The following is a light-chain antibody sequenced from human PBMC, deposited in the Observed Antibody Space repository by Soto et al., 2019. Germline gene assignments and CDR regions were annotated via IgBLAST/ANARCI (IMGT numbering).Light chain of an antibody. Sequence: EIVLTQSPGTLSLSPGERATLSCRASQSVSSSYLAWYQQKPGQAPRLLIYGASSSGTGIPDRFSGSGSGTNFTLTISRLEPEDFAVYYCQQYGNSPLTFGQGTKVEIK. CDR1: QSVSSSY. V-gene: IGKV3-20*01. J-gene: IGKJ1*01. CDR3: QQYGNSPLT. CDR2: GAS.